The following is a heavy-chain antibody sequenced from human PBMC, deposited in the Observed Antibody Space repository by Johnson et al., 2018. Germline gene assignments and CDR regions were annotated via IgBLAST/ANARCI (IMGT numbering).Heavy chain of an antibody. CDR3: ARGPDSSGWYGGDAYYYYMDV. J-gene: IGHJ6*03. V-gene: IGHV3-7*01. CDR1: GFTFSSYW. Sequence: VQLVQSGGGLVQPGGSLRLSCAASGFTFSSYWMSWVRQAPGKGLEWVANIKQDGREKYYVDSVKGRFTISRDNAKNSLYLQMNSLRAEDTAVYYCARGPDSSGWYGGDAYYYYMDVWGKGTTFTVSS. D-gene: IGHD6-19*01. CDR2: IKQDGREK.